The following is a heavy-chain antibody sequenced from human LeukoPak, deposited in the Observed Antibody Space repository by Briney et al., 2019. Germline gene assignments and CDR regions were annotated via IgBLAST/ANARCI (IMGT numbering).Heavy chain of an antibody. CDR1: GFTFSSYS. D-gene: IGHD2-15*01. Sequence: GGSLRLSCAASGFTFSSYSMNWVRQAPGKGLEWVSSISSSSSYIYYADSVKGRFTISRDNAKNSLYLQMNSLRAEDTAVYYCARDSNPGNGGSYYDAFDIWGQGTTVIVSS. CDR2: ISSSSSYI. J-gene: IGHJ3*02. V-gene: IGHV3-21*01. CDR3: ARDSNPGNGGSYYDAFDI.